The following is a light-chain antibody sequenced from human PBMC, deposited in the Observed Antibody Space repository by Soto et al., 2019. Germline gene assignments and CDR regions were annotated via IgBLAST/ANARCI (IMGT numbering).Light chain of an antibody. CDR2: DAS. V-gene: IGKV1-33*01. CDR1: QSISSY. Sequence: DIQMTHSPSSLSASVGDRVTITFRSSQSISSYLHWYQQKPGQAPRLLIYDASKLDTGVPSRFSGSGSGTDFTFTISSLQSEDIATYYCQQYDNLPFTFGGGTKVDIK. J-gene: IGKJ4*01. CDR3: QQYDNLPFT.